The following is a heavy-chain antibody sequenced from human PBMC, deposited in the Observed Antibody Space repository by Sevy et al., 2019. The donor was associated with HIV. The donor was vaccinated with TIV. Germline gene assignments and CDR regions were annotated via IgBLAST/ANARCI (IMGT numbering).Heavy chain of an antibody. V-gene: IGHV1-2*06. CDR2: INPNSGGK. J-gene: IGHJ6*02. Sequence: ASVKVSCKASGYTLTDYYIHWVRQAPGQGLEWMGRINPNSGGKNSAPKFQGRVTMTRDTSFNTAYMEVSRLRSDDTAVYFCASGGAAVAPSYYDYYGLDVWGQGTTVTVSS. CDR1: GYTLTDYY. D-gene: IGHD6-13*01. CDR3: ASGGAAVAPSYYDYYGLDV.